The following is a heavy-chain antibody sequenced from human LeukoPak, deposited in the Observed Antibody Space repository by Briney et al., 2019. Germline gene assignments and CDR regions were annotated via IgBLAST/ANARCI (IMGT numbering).Heavy chain of an antibody. Sequence: SETLSLTCTVSGGSISSDSYYWSWIRQPPGKGLEWIGYIYYSGSTNYNPSLKSRVTISVDTSKNQFSLKLSSVTAADTAIYYCASVRYCSGGSCYSSFDYWGQGALVTVSS. CDR3: ASVRYCSGGSCYSSFDY. V-gene: IGHV4-61*01. CDR1: GGSISSDSYY. CDR2: IYYSGST. J-gene: IGHJ4*02. D-gene: IGHD2-15*01.